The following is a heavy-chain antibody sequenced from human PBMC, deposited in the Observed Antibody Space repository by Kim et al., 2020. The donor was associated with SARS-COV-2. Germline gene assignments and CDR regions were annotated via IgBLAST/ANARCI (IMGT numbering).Heavy chain of an antibody. J-gene: IGHJ6*02. Sequence: RSSRTINNADSVKGRFTISRGNAKNSLYLQMNSLRAEDTAVYYCARGGGYPWGQGTTVTVSS. V-gene: IGHV3-48*01. CDR3: ARGGGYP. CDR2: RSSRTI. D-gene: IGHD3-16*01.